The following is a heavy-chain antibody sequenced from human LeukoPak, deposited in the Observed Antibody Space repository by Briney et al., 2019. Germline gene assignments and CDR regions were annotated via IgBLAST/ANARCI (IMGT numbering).Heavy chain of an antibody. CDR2: MYYSGST. V-gene: IGHV4-39*07. Sequence: PSETLSLTCTVSGGSISSNGYYWGWIRQPPGKGLGGIGDMYYSGSTYYNPSLKSRVTISVDTSKNQFSLKLNSVTAADTAVYYCARGRVYSSGWYWDYWGQGTLVTVSS. CDR3: ARGRVYSSGWYWDY. CDR1: GGSISSNGYY. D-gene: IGHD6-19*01. J-gene: IGHJ4*02.